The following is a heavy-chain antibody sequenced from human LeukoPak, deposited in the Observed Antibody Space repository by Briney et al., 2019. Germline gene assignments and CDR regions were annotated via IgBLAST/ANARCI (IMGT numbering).Heavy chain of an antibody. CDR3: ARDPGGIDY. CDR2: ISTSSSTI. V-gene: IGHV3-48*04. J-gene: IGHJ4*02. D-gene: IGHD3-16*01. Sequence: PGGSLRLSCAASGFTFSGYSMNWVRQAPGKGLEWLSYISTSSSTIYYANSVKGRFTISRDNAKNSLYLQMNSLRAEDTAVYYCARDPGGIDYWGQGTLVTVSS. CDR1: GFTFSGYS.